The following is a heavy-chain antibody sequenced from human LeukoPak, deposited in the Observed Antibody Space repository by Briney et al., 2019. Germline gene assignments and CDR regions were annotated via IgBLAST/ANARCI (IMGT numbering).Heavy chain of an antibody. CDR1: GFTFSSYS. Sequence: GGSLRLSCAASGFTFSSYSMNWVRQAPGKGLEWVSYISSSSSTIYYADSVKGRFTISRDNAKNSLYLQMNSLRDEDTAVYYCAREKYYYDSSGYSSDYWGQGTLVTVSS. D-gene: IGHD3-22*01. CDR3: AREKYYYDSSGYSSDY. CDR2: ISSSSSTI. V-gene: IGHV3-48*02. J-gene: IGHJ4*02.